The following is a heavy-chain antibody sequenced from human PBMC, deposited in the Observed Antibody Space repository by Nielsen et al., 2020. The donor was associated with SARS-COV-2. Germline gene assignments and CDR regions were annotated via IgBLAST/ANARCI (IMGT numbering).Heavy chain of an antibody. D-gene: IGHD1-26*01. CDR2: IWYDGSNK. CDR3: ARDASGSYDDYYYYGMDV. J-gene: IGHJ6*02. Sequence: GESLKISCAASGFTFSSYGMHWVRQAPGKGLEWVAVIWYDGSNKYYADSVKGRFTISRDNSKNTLYLQMNSLRVEDTAVYYCARDASGSYDDYYYYGMDVWGQGTTVTVSS. CDR1: GFTFSSYG. V-gene: IGHV3-33*01.